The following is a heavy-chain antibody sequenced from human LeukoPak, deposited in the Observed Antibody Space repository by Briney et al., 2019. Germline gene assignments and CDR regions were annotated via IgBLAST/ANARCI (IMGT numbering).Heavy chain of an antibody. Sequence: SETLSLTCTVSGGSISSYYWSWIRQPPGKGLEWIGYIYYSGSTNYNPSLKSRVTISVDTSKNQFSLKLSSVTAADTAVYYCAREEVQGYCSSTSCLHSWFDPWGQGTLVTVSS. CDR2: IYYSGST. V-gene: IGHV4-59*01. CDR3: AREEVQGYCSSTSCLHSWFDP. CDR1: GGSISSYY. D-gene: IGHD2-2*01. J-gene: IGHJ5*02.